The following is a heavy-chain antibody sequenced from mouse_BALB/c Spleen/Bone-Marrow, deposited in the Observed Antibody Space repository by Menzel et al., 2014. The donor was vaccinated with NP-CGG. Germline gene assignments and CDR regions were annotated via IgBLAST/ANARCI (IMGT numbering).Heavy chain of an antibody. CDR3: ARLGSYDHLAY. V-gene: IGHV4-2*02. CDR1: GFDFSRYW. Sequence: ESGGGLVQPGGSLILSCAASGFDFSRYWMSWARQAPGKGQEWIGEINPGSTTINYTPSLKDKFIISRDNAKKTLFLQINKVRSEDTALYYYARLGSYDHLAYWGQGTPLTVSS. J-gene: IGHJ2*01. D-gene: IGHD2-12*01. CDR2: INPGSTTI.